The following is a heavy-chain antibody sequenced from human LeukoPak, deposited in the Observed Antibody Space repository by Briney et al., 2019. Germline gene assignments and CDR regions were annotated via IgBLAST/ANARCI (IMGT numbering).Heavy chain of an antibody. CDR3: ARYPHIVGASGAFDI. CDR2: VYHSGST. D-gene: IGHD1-26*01. Sequence: SETLSLTCAVSGYSISSGYYWGWIRQPPGKGLEWIGSVYHSGSTYYNPSLKSRVTISVDTSKNQFSLKLSSVTAADTAVYYCARYPHIVGASGAFDIWGQGTMVTVSS. J-gene: IGHJ3*02. V-gene: IGHV4-38-2*01. CDR1: GYSISSGYY.